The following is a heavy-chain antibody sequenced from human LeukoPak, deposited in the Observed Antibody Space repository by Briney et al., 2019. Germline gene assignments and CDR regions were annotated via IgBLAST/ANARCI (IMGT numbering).Heavy chain of an antibody. CDR2: VSDTGKP. D-gene: IGHD3-22*01. CDR1: CASLSSYY. J-gene: IGHJ5*02. CDR3: ATGYYEPFAT. V-gene: IGHV4-59*01. Sequence: SETLFLTCCVSCASLSSYYWDWLRQSPGKGLERIGSVSDTGKPDSNPSVKGRVTISLDMSKKQFSLTLRSVTPADSAVYYCATGYYEPFATWGPGILVTVSS.